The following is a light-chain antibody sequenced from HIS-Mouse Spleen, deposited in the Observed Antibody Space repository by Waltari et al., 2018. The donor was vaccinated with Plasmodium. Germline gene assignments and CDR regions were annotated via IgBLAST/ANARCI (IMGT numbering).Light chain of an antibody. J-gene: IGKJ4*01. CDR3: QQRSNWPPLT. Sequence: EIVLTQSPATLSLSPEERATLSCRASQSVSSSLAWYQQKPGQAPRLLIYDASNWATVIPARFSGSGSGTDFTLTISSLEPEDIAVYYCQQRSNWPPLTFGGGTKVEIK. CDR2: DAS. CDR1: QSVSSS. V-gene: IGKV3-11*01.